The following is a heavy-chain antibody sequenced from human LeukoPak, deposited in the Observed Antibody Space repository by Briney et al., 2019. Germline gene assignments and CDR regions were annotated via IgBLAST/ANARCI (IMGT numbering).Heavy chain of an antibody. J-gene: IGHJ6*02. CDR1: GFTFSSYA. D-gene: IGHD3-22*01. CDR2: ISGSGGST. V-gene: IGHV3-23*01. CDR3: AKDQFEYYDSSGYPSYYYYGIDV. Sequence: PGASLRLSCAASGFTFSSYAMSWVRQAPGKGLEWVSAISGSGGSTYYADSVKGRFTISRDNSKNTLYLQMNSLRAEDTAVYYCAKDQFEYYDSSGYPSYYYYGIDVWGQGTTVTVSS.